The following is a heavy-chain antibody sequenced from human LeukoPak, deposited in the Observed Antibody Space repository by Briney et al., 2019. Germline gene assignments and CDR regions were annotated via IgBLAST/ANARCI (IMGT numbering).Heavy chain of an antibody. D-gene: IGHD3-22*01. CDR3: ARRLYYYDSSGSAAADY. J-gene: IGHJ4*02. CDR1: GYTFTSYG. V-gene: IGHV1-18*01. Sequence: ASVKVSCKASGYTFTSYGISWVRQAPGQGLEWMGWISAYNGNTNYAQKLQGRVTMTTDTSTSTAYMELRSLRSDDTAVYYCARRLYYYDSSGSAAADYWGQGTLVTASS. CDR2: ISAYNGNT.